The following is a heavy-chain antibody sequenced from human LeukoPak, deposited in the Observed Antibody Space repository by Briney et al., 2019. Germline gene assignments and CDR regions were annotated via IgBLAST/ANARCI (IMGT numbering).Heavy chain of an antibody. CDR3: ASPAATRKAGINFDY. J-gene: IGHJ4*02. Sequence: ASVKVSCKASGYTFTGYYIHWVRQAPGQGLEWMGRLNPNSGGTNYAQKFQGRVTMTRDTSISTAYMELSSLRSDDTAVYYCASPAATRKAGINFDYWGQGTLVTVSS. D-gene: IGHD2-15*01. V-gene: IGHV1-2*06. CDR2: LNPNSGGT. CDR1: GYTFTGYY.